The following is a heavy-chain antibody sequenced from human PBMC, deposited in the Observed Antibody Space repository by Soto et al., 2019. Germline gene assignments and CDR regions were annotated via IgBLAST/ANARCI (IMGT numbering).Heavy chain of an antibody. CDR3: ARDSASITIFGVTYHDAFDI. Sequence: ILCLTCTVYALSIRSGGYYWSWLRPHPGKGLEWIGYIYYSGSTYYNPSLKSRVTISVDTSKNQFSLKLSSVTAADTAVYYCARDSASITIFGVTYHDAFDIWGQGKRVTVSS. J-gene: IGHJ3*02. V-gene: IGHV4-31*03. CDR2: IYYSGST. D-gene: IGHD3-3*01. CDR1: ALSIRSGGYY.